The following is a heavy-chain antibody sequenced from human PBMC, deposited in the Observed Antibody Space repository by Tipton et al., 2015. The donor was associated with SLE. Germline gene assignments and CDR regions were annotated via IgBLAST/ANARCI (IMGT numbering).Heavy chain of an antibody. Sequence: TLSLTCTVSGGSISRYYWNWIRQPPGKGLEWIGYIFYSGSTNYSPSLRSRVTISVDTSKNQFSLKLSSVTAADTAVYYCAKINVAVDDAFDVWGQGTLVTVSS. CDR2: IFYSGST. J-gene: IGHJ3*01. V-gene: IGHV4-59*12. CDR1: GGSISRYY. D-gene: IGHD6-19*01. CDR3: AKINVAVDDAFDV.